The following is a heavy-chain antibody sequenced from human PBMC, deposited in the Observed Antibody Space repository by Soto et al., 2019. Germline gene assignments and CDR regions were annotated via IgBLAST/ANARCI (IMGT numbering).Heavy chain of an antibody. D-gene: IGHD6-13*01. Sequence: QVQLVESGGGVVQPGRSLRLSCAASGFTFSSYAMHWVRQAPGKGLEWVAVISYDGSNKYYADSVKGRFTISRDNSKNTLYLQMNSLRAEGTAVYYCARDSSSSSLDYWGQGTLVTVSS. V-gene: IGHV3-30-3*01. CDR3: ARDSSSSSLDY. CDR1: GFTFSSYA. J-gene: IGHJ4*02. CDR2: ISYDGSNK.